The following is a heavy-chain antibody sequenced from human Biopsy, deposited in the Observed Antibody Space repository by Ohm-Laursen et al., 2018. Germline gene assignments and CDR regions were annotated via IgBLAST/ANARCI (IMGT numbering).Heavy chain of an antibody. CDR3: AKDHFPGNSQWDAFDI. D-gene: IGHD4-23*01. CDR1: GFSVSSSHY. J-gene: IGHJ3*02. V-gene: IGHV3-53*01. CDR2: TGTTT. Sequence: GSLRLSCTASGFSVSSSHYMSWVRQAPGKVLEWVSGTGTTTHYADSVEGRFTTSRDNSKNTLYLQMNSLRADDTAVYYCAKDHFPGNSQWDAFDIWGQGTTVTVSS.